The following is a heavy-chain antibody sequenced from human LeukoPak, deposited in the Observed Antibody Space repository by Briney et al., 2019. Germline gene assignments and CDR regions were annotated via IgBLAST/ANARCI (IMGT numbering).Heavy chain of an antibody. CDR2: IYYSGST. CDR3: ASGWYWYYFDS. J-gene: IGHJ4*02. Sequence: SETLSLTCTVSGGSISSSYCSWIRHPPGKGLEWIGYIYYSGSTDYNPSLKSRVTISLDTPKNQFSLKLTSVTAADTAVYYCASGWYWYYFDSWGQGTLVTVSS. D-gene: IGHD6-19*01. V-gene: IGHV4-59*01. CDR1: GGSISSSY.